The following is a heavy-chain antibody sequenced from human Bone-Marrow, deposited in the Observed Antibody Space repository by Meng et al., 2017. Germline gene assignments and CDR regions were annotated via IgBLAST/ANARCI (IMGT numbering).Heavy chain of an antibody. Sequence: GEALKISCAASGFTFSNAWMSWVRQAPGRGLEWVGRIKSKTDGGTTDYAAPVKGRFTISRDDSKNTLYLQMNRLKTEDTAVYYCTTELNNCVDFETVHWGQGTLVTVSS. J-gene: IGHJ4*02. CDR3: TTELNNCVDFETVH. CDR2: IKSKTDGGTT. CDR1: GFTFSNAW. V-gene: IGHV3-15*01. D-gene: IGHD1-20*01.